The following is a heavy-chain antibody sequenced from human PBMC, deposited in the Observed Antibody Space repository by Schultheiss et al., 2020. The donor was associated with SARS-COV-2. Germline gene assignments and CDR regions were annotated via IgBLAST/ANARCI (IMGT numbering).Heavy chain of an antibody. Sequence: GGSLRLSCRASGFTFSSFWMTWVRQAPGKGLEWVANIREDGSEKYYGDSVRGRFTISRDNAMYSVYLHMNSLRGDDTGVYYCGRESSALYYYGMNIWGQGTTVTVSS. D-gene: IGHD3-16*01. J-gene: IGHJ6*02. CDR1: GFTFSSFW. CDR3: GRESSALYYYGMNI. V-gene: IGHV3-7*01. CDR2: IREDGSEK.